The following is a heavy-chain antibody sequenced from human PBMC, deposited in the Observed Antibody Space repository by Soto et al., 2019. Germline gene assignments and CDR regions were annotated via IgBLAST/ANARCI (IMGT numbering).Heavy chain of an antibody. V-gene: IGHV3-30-3*01. Sequence: GGSLSLSCAASGFTFSSYAMHWVRQAPGKGLEWVAVISYDGSNKYYADSVKGRFTISRDNSKNTLYLQMNSLRAEDTAVYYCARDLRVLLWLGELFYWGQGTLVTVSS. CDR3: ARDLRVLLWLGELFY. CDR1: GFTFSSYA. J-gene: IGHJ4*02. D-gene: IGHD3-10*01. CDR2: ISYDGSNK.